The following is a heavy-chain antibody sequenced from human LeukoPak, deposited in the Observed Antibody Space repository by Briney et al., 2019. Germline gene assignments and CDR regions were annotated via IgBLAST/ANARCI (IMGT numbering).Heavy chain of an antibody. V-gene: IGHV4-34*01. CDR3: ATSEYSYDSSGYYHSYYFYYMDV. Sequence: SETLSLTCAVYGVSFSGYYWSWIRQPPGKGLEWIGEINHSGSTNYNPSLKSRVTISVDTSKNQFSLKLSSVTAADTAVYYCATSEYSYDSSGYYHSYYFYYMDVWGKGTTVTVSS. J-gene: IGHJ6*03. CDR1: GVSFSGYY. D-gene: IGHD3-22*01. CDR2: INHSGST.